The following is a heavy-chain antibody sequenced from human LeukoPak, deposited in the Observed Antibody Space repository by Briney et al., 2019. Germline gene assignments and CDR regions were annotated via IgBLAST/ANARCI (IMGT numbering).Heavy chain of an antibody. CDR1: GGSISSSSYY. CDR3: ARPDTVTTAFDI. CDR2: IYYSGST. J-gene: IGHJ3*02. V-gene: IGHV4-39*01. Sequence: SETLSLTCTISGGSISSSSYYWGWIRQPPGKGLEWIGSIYYSGSTYYNPSLKSRVTISVDTSKNQFSPKLSSVTVADTAVYYCARPDTVTTAFDIWGQGTMVTVSS. D-gene: IGHD4-17*01.